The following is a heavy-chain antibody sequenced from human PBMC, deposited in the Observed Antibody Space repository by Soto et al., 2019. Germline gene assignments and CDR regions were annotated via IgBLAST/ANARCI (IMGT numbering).Heavy chain of an antibody. CDR3: ARGLTNGYYYSGMDV. D-gene: IGHD2-8*01. CDR2: ISYDGSNK. V-gene: IGHV3-30-3*01. Sequence: QVQLVESGGGVVQPGRSLRLSCAASGFTFSSYAMHWVRQAPGKGLEWVAVISYDGSNKYYADSVKGRFTISRDNSKNTLYLQMNSLRAEDTAVYYCARGLTNGYYYSGMDVWGQGTTVTVSS. CDR1: GFTFSSYA. J-gene: IGHJ6*02.